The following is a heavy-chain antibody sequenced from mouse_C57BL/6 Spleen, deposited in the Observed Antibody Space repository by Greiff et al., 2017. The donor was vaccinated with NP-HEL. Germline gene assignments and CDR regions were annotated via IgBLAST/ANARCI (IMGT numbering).Heavy chain of an antibody. CDR1: GYTFTSYW. CDR3: ARGEGAWFAY. CDR2: IYPGSGST. D-gene: IGHD2-13*01. Sequence: VQLQQPGAELVKPGASVKMSCKASGYTFTSYWITWVKQRPGQGLEWIGDIYPGSGSTNSNEKFKSKATLTVDKSSSTAYMQLSSLTSEDSAVYYCARGEGAWFAYWGQGTLVTVSA. V-gene: IGHV1-55*01. J-gene: IGHJ3*01.